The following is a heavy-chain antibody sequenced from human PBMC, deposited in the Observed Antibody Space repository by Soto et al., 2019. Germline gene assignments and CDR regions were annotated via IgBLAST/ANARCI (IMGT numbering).Heavy chain of an antibody. CDR1: GGSINNYY. J-gene: IGHJ4*02. CDR3: ARAHWYPEY. D-gene: IGHD6-13*01. V-gene: IGHV4-59*13. CDR2: IYYTGST. Sequence: QVHLQESGPGLVKPSETLSLTCTVSGGSINNYYWSWIRQPPGKGLEWIGYIYYTGSTNYNPSLKSRLTMSVEPSKSHFSLNMTSLTSADPAIYCCARAHWYPEYWGQGPLITVSS.